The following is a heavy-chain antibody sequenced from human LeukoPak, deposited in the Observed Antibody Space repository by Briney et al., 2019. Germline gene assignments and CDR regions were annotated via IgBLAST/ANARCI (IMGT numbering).Heavy chain of an antibody. V-gene: IGHV3-9*01. D-gene: IGHD3-22*01. CDR3: AKAYYYDSSVTSRDAIDI. CDR2: ISWNSGSI. CDR1: GFTFDDYA. J-gene: IGHJ3*02. Sequence: GRSLRLSCAASGFTFDDYAMPWVRQAPGKGLEWVSGISWNSGSIGYADSVKGRFTISRDNAKNSLYLQMNSLRAEDTALYYCAKAYYYDSSVTSRDAIDIWGQGTMVTVSS.